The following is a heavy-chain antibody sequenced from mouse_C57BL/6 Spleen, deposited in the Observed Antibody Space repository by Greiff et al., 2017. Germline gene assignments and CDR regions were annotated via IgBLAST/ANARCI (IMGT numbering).Heavy chain of an antibody. D-gene: IGHD4-1*01. Sequence: QFQLQQPGAELVKPGASVKLSCKASGYTFTSDWMHWVKQRPGQGLEWIGRIHPNSGSTNYNEKFKSKATLTVDKSSSPAYIQLSSLTSEDSAVYYCARGTGIDYWGQGTTLTVSS. CDR3: ARGTGIDY. CDR2: IHPNSGST. J-gene: IGHJ2*01. V-gene: IGHV1-64*01. CDR1: GYTFTSDW.